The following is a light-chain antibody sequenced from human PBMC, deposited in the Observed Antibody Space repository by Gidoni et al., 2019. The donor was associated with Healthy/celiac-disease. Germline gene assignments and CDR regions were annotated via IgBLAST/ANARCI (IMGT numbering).Light chain of an antibody. CDR2: AAS. CDR3: QQSYSTPDT. CDR1: QSISSY. V-gene: IGKV1-39*01. Sequence: DIQMTQSPSSLSASVGDRVTIPCRASQSISSYLNWYQQKPGKAPKLLIYAASSLQSGVPSRFSGSGSGTDFTLTISSLQPEDFATYYCQQSYSTPDTVGQGTKLEIK. J-gene: IGKJ2*01.